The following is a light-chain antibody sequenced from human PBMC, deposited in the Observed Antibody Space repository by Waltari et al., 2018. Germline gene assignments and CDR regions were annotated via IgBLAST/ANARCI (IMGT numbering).Light chain of an antibody. CDR2: GNK. V-gene: IGLV1-40*01. Sequence: YRQRPGSAPQLLIFGNKNRPSGVPYRFSDSKSCTSVSLDITGLQAEDEADYYCQSYDSRLSVLVVGGGTKLTVL. CDR3: QSYDSRLSVLV. J-gene: IGLJ2*01.